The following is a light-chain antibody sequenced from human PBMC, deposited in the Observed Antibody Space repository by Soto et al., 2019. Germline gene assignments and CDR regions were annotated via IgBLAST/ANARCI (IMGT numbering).Light chain of an antibody. V-gene: IGKV3-20*01. Sequence: EVVLTQSPGTLSLSPGERATLSCRASQSLDSTYLAWYQQKPGQSPRLVIYGASRRATGIPDRFSGCGSGTDFTLTIGRLEHEDFGVYYCQRSGSAPPYIFGAGTRLDI. CDR1: QSLDSTY. CDR2: GAS. J-gene: IGKJ2*01. CDR3: QRSGSAPPYI.